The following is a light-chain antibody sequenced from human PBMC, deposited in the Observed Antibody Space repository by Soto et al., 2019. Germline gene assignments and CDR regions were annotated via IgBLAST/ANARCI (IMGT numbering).Light chain of an antibody. V-gene: IGLV2-23*01. CDR3: CSYAGTRTSWV. CDR1: SSDVGTFNL. J-gene: IGLJ1*01. Sequence: QSVLTQPGSVSGFLGQSITMSCTGSSSDVGTFNLVSWFQQHPGKAPKLLIFEGTKRPSGVSDRFSGSKSGNTASLTISGLQAEDEADYHCCSYAGTRTSWVFGTGTKLTV. CDR2: EGT.